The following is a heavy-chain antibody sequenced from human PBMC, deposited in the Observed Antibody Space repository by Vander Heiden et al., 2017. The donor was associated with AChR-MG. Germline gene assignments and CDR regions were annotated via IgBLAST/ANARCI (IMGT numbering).Heavy chain of an antibody. CDR2: INPNSGGT. CDR3: ARSFGYCSGGSCYSRWFDT. D-gene: IGHD2-15*01. V-gene: IGHV1-2*02. J-gene: IGHJ5*02. Sequence: QVQLLLSGSEVKKLGASVKVSCKASGYTFTGFYMHWVRQAPGQGLEWMGWINPNSGGTNYAQKFQGRVTMTRDTSISTAYMGLSRLRSDDTAVYYCARSFGYCSGGSCYSRWFDTWGQGTLVTVSS. CDR1: GYTFTGFY.